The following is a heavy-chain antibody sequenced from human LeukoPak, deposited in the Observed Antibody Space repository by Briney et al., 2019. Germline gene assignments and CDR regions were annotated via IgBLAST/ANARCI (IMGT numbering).Heavy chain of an antibody. J-gene: IGHJ4*02. Sequence: PSETLSLTCTVSGVSISSYYWSWIRQPPGKGLEWIGYIYYSGSTNYSPSLKSRVTISVDTSKNQFSLKLSSVTATDTAVYYCAKLHYYDISGSVDYWGQGTLVTVSS. D-gene: IGHD3-22*01. CDR3: AKLHYYDISGSVDY. V-gene: IGHV4-59*08. CDR2: IYYSGST. CDR1: GVSISSYY.